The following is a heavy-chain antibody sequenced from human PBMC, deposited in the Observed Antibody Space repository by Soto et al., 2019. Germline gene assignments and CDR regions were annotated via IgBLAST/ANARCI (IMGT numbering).Heavy chain of an antibody. V-gene: IGHV3-23*01. CDR2: ISGSGGVT. CDR1: GFTFKNYD. J-gene: IGHJ4*02. D-gene: IGHD3-10*01. Sequence: EVELLESGGGLVQPGGSLRLSCVASGFTFKNYDMRWIRQAPGKGLEWVSGISGSGGVTYYADSVKGRFTISRDNSKNTLYLQRNNLRAEDTAIYYCAKIRQFRSYYESAGHYDNWGQGTLVTVSS. CDR3: AKIRQFRSYYESAGHYDN.